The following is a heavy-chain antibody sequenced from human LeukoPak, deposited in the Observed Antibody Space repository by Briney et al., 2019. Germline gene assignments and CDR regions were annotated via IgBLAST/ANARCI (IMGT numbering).Heavy chain of an antibody. Sequence: ASVKVSCKASGYTFTSYAMGWVRQAPGHGLEWMGWINTNTGNTTYAQGFTGRFVFSLDTSDSTAYLQLSSLAAEDTAVYYCASFFCINGVCYYLDYWGQGTLVTVSS. V-gene: IGHV7-4-1*02. J-gene: IGHJ4*02. CDR1: GYTFTSYA. D-gene: IGHD2-8*01. CDR3: ASFFCINGVCYYLDY. CDR2: INTNTGNT.